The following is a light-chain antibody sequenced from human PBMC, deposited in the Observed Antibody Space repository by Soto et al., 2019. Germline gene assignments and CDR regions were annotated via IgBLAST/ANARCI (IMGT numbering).Light chain of an antibody. J-gene: IGKJ4*01. CDR1: QSVSSSY. V-gene: IGKV3-20*01. CDR3: QQYGSSLRT. Sequence: EIVLTQSPGTLSLSPGERATLSCRASQSVSSSYLAWYQQKPGQAPRLLIYGASSRATGIPDRFSGSGSGTDFTLTISRLEPEDFAVNYCQQYGSSLRTFGGGTKVEIK. CDR2: GAS.